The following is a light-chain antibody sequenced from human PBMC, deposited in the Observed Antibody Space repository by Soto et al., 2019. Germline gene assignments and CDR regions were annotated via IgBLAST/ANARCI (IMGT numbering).Light chain of an antibody. J-gene: IGLJ3*02. CDR2: G. CDR1: SSNIGAGYP. CDR3: QSYDSSLSRRWV. Sequence: QSVLTQPPSVSGAPGQRVTISCTGSSSNIGAGYPVHWYQQLPGTAPKLLGAGNRTSGVPDRFSVSKSGASASLATTGLQAEDEADYYCQSYDSSLSRRWVFGGGTKLTVL. V-gene: IGLV1-40*01.